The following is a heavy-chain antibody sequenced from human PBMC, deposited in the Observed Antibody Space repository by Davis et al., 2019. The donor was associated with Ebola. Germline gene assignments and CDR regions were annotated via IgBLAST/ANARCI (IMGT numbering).Heavy chain of an antibody. CDR2: ISGSGSTI. V-gene: IGHV3-11*04. J-gene: IGHJ3*01. Sequence: PGGSLRLSCAASGFTFTDYYMSWIRQAPGTGLVWLSYISGSGSTIYYTDSVRGRFTISRDNAKNSLDLQMNSLRAEDTAVYYCARWGGRGPDAFDVWGQGTVVTVSS. CDR1: GFTFTDYY. D-gene: IGHD3-10*01. CDR3: ARWGGRGPDAFDV.